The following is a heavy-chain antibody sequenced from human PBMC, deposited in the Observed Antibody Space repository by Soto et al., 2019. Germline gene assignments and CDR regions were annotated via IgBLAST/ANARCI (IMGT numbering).Heavy chain of an antibody. D-gene: IGHD2-21*02. Sequence: EVQLVESGGGLVQPGGSLRLSCAASGFTVSSHYMSWVRQAPGKGLEWVSVIYSGGSTYYTDSVKGRFTISRDNSKNTLFLQMNSLRAEDTAVYYCARDYSGGNSRYFDLWGRGTLVTVSS. CDR2: IYSGGST. J-gene: IGHJ2*01. CDR3: ARDYSGGNSRYFDL. CDR1: GFTVSSHY. V-gene: IGHV3-66*01.